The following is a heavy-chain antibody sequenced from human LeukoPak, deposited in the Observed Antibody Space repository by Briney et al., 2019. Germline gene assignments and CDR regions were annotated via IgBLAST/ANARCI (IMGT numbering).Heavy chain of an antibody. J-gene: IGHJ3*02. D-gene: IGHD2-21*01. CDR3: ARGGSGDIFDI. Sequence: GGSLRLSCAASGFTFNNAWMSWVRQAPGKGLEWVSYISSSGSTIYYADSVKGRFTISRDNAKNSLYLQMNSLRAEDTAVYYCARGGSGDIFDIWGQGTMVTVSS. V-gene: IGHV3-11*01. CDR1: GFTFNNAW. CDR2: ISSSGSTI.